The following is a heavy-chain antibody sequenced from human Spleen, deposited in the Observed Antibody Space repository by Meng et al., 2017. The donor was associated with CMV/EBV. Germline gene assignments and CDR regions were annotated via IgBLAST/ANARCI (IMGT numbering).Heavy chain of an antibody. D-gene: IGHD3-3*01. CDR2: ISYDGSNK. Sequence: GESLKISCAASGFTFRSYAMHWVRQAPGKGLEWVAVISYDGSNKYYADSVKGRFTISRDNSKNTLYLQMNSLRAEDTAVYYCARDVAPYDFWSGYEEDHYFDYWGQGTLVTVSS. V-gene: IGHV3-30*04. CDR1: GFTFRSYA. J-gene: IGHJ4*02. CDR3: ARDVAPYDFWSGYEEDHYFDY.